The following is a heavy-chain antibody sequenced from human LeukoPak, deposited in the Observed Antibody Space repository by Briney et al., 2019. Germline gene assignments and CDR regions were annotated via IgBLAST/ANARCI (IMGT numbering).Heavy chain of an antibody. CDR1: GFTFSSYA. D-gene: IGHD3-3*01. V-gene: IGHV3-30*04. Sequence: QAGGSLRLSCAASGFTFSSYAMHWVRQAPGKGLEWVAVISYDGSNKYYADSVKGRFTISRDNSKNTLYLQMNSLRAEDTAVYYCAKDTPYEGDYWGQGTLVTVSS. CDR3: AKDTPYEGDY. CDR2: ISYDGSNK. J-gene: IGHJ4*02.